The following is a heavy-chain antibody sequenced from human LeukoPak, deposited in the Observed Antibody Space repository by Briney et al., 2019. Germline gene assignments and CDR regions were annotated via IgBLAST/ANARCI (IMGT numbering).Heavy chain of an antibody. J-gene: IGHJ4*02. D-gene: IGHD1-1*01. Sequence: KASETLSLTCIVSGGSISSSSYYWGWIRQPPGKGLEWIGSIYYSGSTYYNPSLKSRVTISVDTSKNQFSLKLSSVTAADTAVYYCARLLERPVRFIDYWGQGTLVTVSS. V-gene: IGHV4-39*01. CDR3: ARLLERPVRFIDY. CDR2: IYYSGST. CDR1: GGSISSSSYY.